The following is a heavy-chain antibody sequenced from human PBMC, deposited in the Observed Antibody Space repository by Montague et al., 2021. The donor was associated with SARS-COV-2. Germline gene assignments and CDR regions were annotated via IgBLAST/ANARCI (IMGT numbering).Heavy chain of an antibody. CDR1: TFTVNNNY. CDR2: IYAGGST. CDR3: ARVRNSWAYYFDY. J-gene: IGHJ4*02. Sequence: LRLSCAASTFTVNNNYMSWVRQAPGKGLEWVSVIYAGGSTHYADSVRGRFAISRDISKNTLFLQMNSLRAEDTALYYCARVRNSWAYYFDYWGQGTLVTVSS. V-gene: IGHV3-66*01. D-gene: IGHD6-13*01.